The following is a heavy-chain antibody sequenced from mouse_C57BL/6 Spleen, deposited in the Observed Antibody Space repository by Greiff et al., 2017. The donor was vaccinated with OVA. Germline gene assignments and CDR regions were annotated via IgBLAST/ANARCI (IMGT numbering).Heavy chain of an antibody. CDR3: ARDLLYYYAMDY. V-gene: IGHV5-9*01. CDR2: ISGGGGNT. J-gene: IGHJ4*01. Sequence: EVKLVESGGGLVKPGGSLKLSCAASGFTFSSYTMSWVRQTPEKRLEWVATISGGGGNTYYPDSVKGRFTISRDNAKNTLYLQMSSLRSEDTALYYCARDLLYYYAMDYWGQGTSVTVSS. CDR1: GFTFSSYT.